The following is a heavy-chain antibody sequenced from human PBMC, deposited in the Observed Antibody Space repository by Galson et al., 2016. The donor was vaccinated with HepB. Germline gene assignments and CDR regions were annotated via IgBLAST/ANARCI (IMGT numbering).Heavy chain of an antibody. J-gene: IGHJ5*02. Sequence: SETLSLTCAVHGASLSGYSWSWIRQPPGKGLEWIGEINHSGTTNYSPSLKSRVAISIDTSKNQFSLKLRFVTAADTAVYYCARAGSSYARRFDPWGQGIPVTVSS. CDR1: GASLSGYS. D-gene: IGHD3-16*01. CDR2: INHSGTT. CDR3: ARAGSSYARRFDP. V-gene: IGHV4-34*01.